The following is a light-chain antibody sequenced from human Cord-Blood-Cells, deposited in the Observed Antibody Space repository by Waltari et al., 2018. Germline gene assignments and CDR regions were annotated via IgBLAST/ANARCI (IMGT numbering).Light chain of an antibody. J-gene: IGLJ1*01. CDR2: KEG. Sequence: SYELTQPRSVSVSPGQTARITCSGDALPKQYAYWYQQKPGQAPVLGIYKEGGGPSGIPERFSGSSSGTTVTLTISGVQAEDEADYYCQSADSSGTYVFGTGTKVTVL. V-gene: IGLV3-25*03. CDR1: ALPKQY. CDR3: QSADSSGTYV.